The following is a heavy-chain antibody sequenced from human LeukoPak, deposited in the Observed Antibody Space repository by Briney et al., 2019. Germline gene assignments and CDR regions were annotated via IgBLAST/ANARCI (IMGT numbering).Heavy chain of an antibody. Sequence: SGGSLRLSCAGSGFIFNTYALSWVRQVPGKGLEWVSGISGIGDRTYYADSVKGRFTISRDNSKNALYLQMSSLRAGDTAVYYCARTLYSYADYWGQGTLVTVSS. CDR2: ISGIGDRT. CDR3: ARTLYSYADY. J-gene: IGHJ4*02. V-gene: IGHV3-23*01. CDR1: GFIFNTYA. D-gene: IGHD5-18*01.